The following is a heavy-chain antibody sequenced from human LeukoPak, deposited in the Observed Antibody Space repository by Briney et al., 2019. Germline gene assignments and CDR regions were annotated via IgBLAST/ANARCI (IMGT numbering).Heavy chain of an antibody. Sequence: PGGSLRLSCAASGFTFSSYWMHWVRQAPGKGLVWVSRINSDGSSTSYADSVKGRFTISRDNSKNTLYLQMNSLRAEDTAVYYCAKGSFYYERKAFDIWGQGTMVTVSS. V-gene: IGHV3-74*01. CDR1: GFTFSSYW. CDR2: INSDGSST. D-gene: IGHD3-22*01. CDR3: AKGSFYYERKAFDI. J-gene: IGHJ3*02.